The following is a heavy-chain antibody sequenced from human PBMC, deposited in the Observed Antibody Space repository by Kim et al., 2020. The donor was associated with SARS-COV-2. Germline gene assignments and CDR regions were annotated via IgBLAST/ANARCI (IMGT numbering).Heavy chain of an antibody. Sequence: GGSLRLSCAASGFIFNNAWMNWVRQAPGKGLEWVGRIKSKANAGSTGYVAPVKGRFTISRDDSKHTLYLQMNSLKTEDTAVYYCTSDSGDSCGGNCYSRVWGQGTTVTVSS. CDR2: IKSKANAGST. V-gene: IGHV3-15*01. CDR1: GFIFNNAW. J-gene: IGHJ6*02. D-gene: IGHD2-21*02. CDR3: TSDSGDSCGGNCYSRV.